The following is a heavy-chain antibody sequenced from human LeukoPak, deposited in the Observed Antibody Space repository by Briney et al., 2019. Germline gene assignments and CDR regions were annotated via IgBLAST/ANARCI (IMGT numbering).Heavy chain of an antibody. D-gene: IGHD6-19*01. Sequence: SETLSLTCTVSGGFIGTYYWSWIRQSPGKGLEWIGNIFYTGRTNYNPSLKSRVTILVDTSKNQFSLKLSSVTAADTAVYYCARGSGWFTYWGQGTLVTVSS. V-gene: IGHV4-59*01. CDR1: GGFIGTYY. CDR2: IFYTGRT. CDR3: ARGSGWFTY. J-gene: IGHJ4*02.